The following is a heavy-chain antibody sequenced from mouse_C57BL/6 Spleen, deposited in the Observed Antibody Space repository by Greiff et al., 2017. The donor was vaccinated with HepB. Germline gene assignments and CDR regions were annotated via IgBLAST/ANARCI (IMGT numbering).Heavy chain of an antibody. J-gene: IGHJ1*03. Sequence: EVKVEESGEGLVKPGGSLKLSCAASGFTFSSYAMSWVRQTPEKRLEWVAYISSGGDYIYYADTVKGRFTISRDNARNTLYLQMSSLKSEDTAMYYCTRERDYYGSSLYWYFDVWGTGTTVTVSS. CDR3: TRERDYYGSSLYWYFDV. V-gene: IGHV5-9-1*02. D-gene: IGHD1-1*01. CDR2: ISSGGDYI. CDR1: GFTFSSYA.